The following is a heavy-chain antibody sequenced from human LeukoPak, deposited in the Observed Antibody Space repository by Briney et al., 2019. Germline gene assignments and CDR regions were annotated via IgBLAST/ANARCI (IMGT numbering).Heavy chain of an antibody. V-gene: IGHV4-38-2*01. Sequence: PSETLSLPCAVSGYSISSGYYWGWIRQPPGKGLEWIGSIYHSGSTYYNPSLKSRVTISVDTSKDQFSLKLSSVTAADTAVYYCARYCSSTSCYFTWGQGTLVTVSS. CDR3: ARYCSSTSCYFT. D-gene: IGHD2-2*01. CDR2: IYHSGST. J-gene: IGHJ5*02. CDR1: GYSISSGYY.